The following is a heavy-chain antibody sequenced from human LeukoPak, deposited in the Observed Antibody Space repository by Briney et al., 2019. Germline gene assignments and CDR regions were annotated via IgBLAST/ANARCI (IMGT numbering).Heavy chain of an antibody. V-gene: IGHV1-46*01. Sequence: ASVKVSCKASGYTFTSYYMHWVRQAPGQGLEWMGIINPSGGSTSYAQKFQGRVTMIRDMSTSTVYMELSSLRSDDTAVYYCARSPRLSVCSSTSCYQYYFDYWGQGTLVTVSS. J-gene: IGHJ4*02. CDR3: ARSPRLSVCSSTSCYQYYFDY. CDR1: GYTFTSYY. D-gene: IGHD2-2*01. CDR2: INPSGGST.